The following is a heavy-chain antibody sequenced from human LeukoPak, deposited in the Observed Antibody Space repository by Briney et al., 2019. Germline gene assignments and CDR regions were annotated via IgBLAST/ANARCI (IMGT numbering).Heavy chain of an antibody. CDR1: GFTFSSYS. D-gene: IGHD3-22*01. V-gene: IGHV3-21*01. Sequence: GGSLRLSCAASGFTFSSYSMNWVRQAPGQGLEWVSSISSSSSYIYYADSVKGRFTISRDNAKNSMYLQMNSLRAEDTAVYYCARDPTYYYDSSGWPPDYWGQGTLVTVSS. CDR3: ARDPTYYYDSSGWPPDY. J-gene: IGHJ4*02. CDR2: ISSSSSYI.